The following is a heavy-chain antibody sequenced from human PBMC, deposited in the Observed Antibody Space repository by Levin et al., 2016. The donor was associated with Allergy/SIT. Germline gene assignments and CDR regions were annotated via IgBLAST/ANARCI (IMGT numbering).Heavy chain of an antibody. J-gene: IGHJ4*02. CDR2: INHSGST. V-gene: IGHV4-34*01. D-gene: IGHD1-26*01. Sequence: WIRQPPGKGLEWIGEINHSGSTNYNPSLKSRVTISVDTSKNQFSLKLSSVTAADTAVYYCARGFPGPQRGATGYWGQGTLVTVSS. CDR3: ARGFPGPQRGATGY.